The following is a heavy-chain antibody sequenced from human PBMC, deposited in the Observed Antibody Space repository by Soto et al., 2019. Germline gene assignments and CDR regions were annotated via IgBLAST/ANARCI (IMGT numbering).Heavy chain of an antibody. J-gene: IGHJ5*02. CDR2: IYWDDDK. V-gene: IGHV2-5*02. CDR1: GFSLSTSGVG. CDR3: AHRRSSTHWLDP. Sequence: QITLKESGPTLVKPTQTLTLTCTFSGFSLSTSGVGVGWIRQPPGKALEWLALIYWDDDKRYSPSLKSRLTITKDTSKNQVLLTKPSMDRVDTGTYYCAHRRSSTHWLDPRGQGTLVTVSS.